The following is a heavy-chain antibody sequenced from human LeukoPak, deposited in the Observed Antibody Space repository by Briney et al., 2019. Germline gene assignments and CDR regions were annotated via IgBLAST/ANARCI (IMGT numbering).Heavy chain of an antibody. CDR3: ARVPYNDFWSGYVYYYGMDV. CDR1: GFIFSSCA. J-gene: IGHJ6*02. CDR2: ISHDGTIE. Sequence: GGSLRLSCVASGFIFSSCAMYWVRQAPGKGLEWVAVISHDGTIEYYTDSVKGRFTISRDNSKNRLYLQMNSLRAEDTAVYYCARVPYNDFWSGYVYYYGMDVWGQGTTVTVSS. D-gene: IGHD3-3*01. V-gene: IGHV3-30*04.